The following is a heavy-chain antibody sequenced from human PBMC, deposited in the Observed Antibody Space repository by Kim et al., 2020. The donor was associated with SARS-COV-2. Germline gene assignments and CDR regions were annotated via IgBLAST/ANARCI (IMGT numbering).Heavy chain of an antibody. V-gene: IGHV3-33*06. J-gene: IGHJ4*02. CDR1: GFTFSSYG. CDR3: VKELGQYCSGGTCYVVGATGGAFDN. CDR2: IWYDGSNK. D-gene: IGHD2-15*01. Sequence: GGSLRLSCAASGFTFSSYGLHWVRQAPGKGLEWVAVIWYDGSNKYYADSVKGRFTISRDNSKNTLYLQLDSLRAEDTAVYYCVKELGQYCSGGTCYVVGATGGAFDNWGQGTLVTVSS.